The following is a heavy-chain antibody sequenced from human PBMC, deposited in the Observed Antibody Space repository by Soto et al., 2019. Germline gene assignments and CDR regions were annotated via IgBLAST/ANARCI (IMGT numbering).Heavy chain of an antibody. J-gene: IGHJ4*02. V-gene: IGHV1-46*01. D-gene: IGHD3-10*01. CDR1: GYTFTSYY. CDR3: ARVSGSILFDY. Sequence: QVQLVQSGAEVKKPGASVKVSCKASGYTFTSYYMHWVRQAPGQGLEWMGIINPSGGSTSYAQKYQGSITMTRATSTSTVYMELSSLRSEDTAVYYCARVSGSILFDYWGQGTLVTVSS. CDR2: INPSGGST.